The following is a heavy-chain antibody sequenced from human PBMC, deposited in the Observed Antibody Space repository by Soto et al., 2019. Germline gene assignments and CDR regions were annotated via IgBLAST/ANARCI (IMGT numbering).Heavy chain of an antibody. CDR1: GFTFSSYG. CDR3: AKWELGDY. D-gene: IGHD3-10*01. CDR2: ISYDGSNK. Sequence: GGSLRLSCAASGFTFSSYGMHWVRQAPGKGLEWVAVISYDGSNKYYADSVKGRFSISRDNSKNTLYLQMNSLRAEDTAVYYCAKWELGDYWGQGTLVTVSS. J-gene: IGHJ4*02. V-gene: IGHV3-30*18.